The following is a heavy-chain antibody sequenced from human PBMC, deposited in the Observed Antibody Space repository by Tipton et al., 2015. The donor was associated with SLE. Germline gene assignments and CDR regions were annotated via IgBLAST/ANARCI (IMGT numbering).Heavy chain of an antibody. Sequence: TLSLTCAVYGGSFSGYYWSWIRQPPGKGLEWIGEINHSGSTNYNPSLKSRVTISVDTSKNQFSLKLSSVTAEDTAVYYCARDLAVAAPLDYWGQGTLVTVSS. CDR3: ARDLAVAAPLDY. J-gene: IGHJ4*02. CDR1: GGSFSGYY. CDR2: INHSGST. D-gene: IGHD2-15*01. V-gene: IGHV4-34*01.